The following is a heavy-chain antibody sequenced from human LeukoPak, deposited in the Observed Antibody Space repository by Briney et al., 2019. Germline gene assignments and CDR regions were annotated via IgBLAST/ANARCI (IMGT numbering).Heavy chain of an antibody. J-gene: IGHJ6*03. CDR1: GYTFTSYG. V-gene: IGHV1-8*02. Sequence: ASVKVSCKASGYTFTSYGISWVRQATGQGLEWMGWMNPNSGNTGYAQKFQGRVTMTRNTSISTAYMELSSLRSEDTAVYYCARGSRYSSSWYRDYYYYYMDVWGKGTTVTISS. CDR2: MNPNSGNT. CDR3: ARGSRYSSSWYRDYYYYYMDV. D-gene: IGHD6-13*01.